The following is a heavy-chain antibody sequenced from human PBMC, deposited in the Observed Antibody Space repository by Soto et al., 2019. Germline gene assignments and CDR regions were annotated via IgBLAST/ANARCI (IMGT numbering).Heavy chain of an antibody. V-gene: IGHV3-23*01. CDR1: GFTFSNYA. CDR2: ISGSGAST. J-gene: IGHJ4*02. CDR3: AKEYCASTSCNFDH. D-gene: IGHD2-2*01. Sequence: EVQLLESGGGLVQPGGSLRLSCAASGFTFSNYAMSWVRQAPGKGLEWVSAISGSGASTYYADSVKGRFTISRDNSKNTLYLQMNILRAEDTAVYYCAKEYCASTSCNFDHWGQGTLVSVS.